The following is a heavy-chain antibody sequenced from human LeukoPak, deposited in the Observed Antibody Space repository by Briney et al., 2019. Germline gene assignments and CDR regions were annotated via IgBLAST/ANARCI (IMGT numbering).Heavy chain of an antibody. V-gene: IGHV3-23*01. J-gene: IGHJ4*02. CDR1: GFTFSNDV. CDR3: AKCGTNGAHFDY. D-gene: IGHD2-21*01. CDR2: IGGSGFTT. Sequence: HPGGSLRLSCAASGFTFSNDVMAWVRQAPGKGLEWVSGIGGSGFTTYYADSVKGRFTTSRDNAKNTLYLQMNTLRAEDTVVYYCAKCGTNGAHFDYWGQGTLVTVSS.